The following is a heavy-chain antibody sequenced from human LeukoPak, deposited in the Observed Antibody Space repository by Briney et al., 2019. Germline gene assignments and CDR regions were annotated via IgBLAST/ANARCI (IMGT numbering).Heavy chain of an antibody. V-gene: IGHV6-1*01. CDR2: TYYRSKWYK. J-gene: IGHJ1*01. CDR1: GDSVSSNSAT. Sequence: SRTLSLTCAISGDSVSSNSATWNWIRQSPSRGLEWLGRTYYRSKWYKYYAVSVKGRITINPDTSKNQFSLQLNSVAPEDTAVYYCARGPSYFQHWGQGTLVTVSS. CDR3: ARGPSYFQH.